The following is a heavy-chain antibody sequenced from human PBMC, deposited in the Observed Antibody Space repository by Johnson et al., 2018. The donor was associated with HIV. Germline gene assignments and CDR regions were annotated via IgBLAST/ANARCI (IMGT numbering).Heavy chain of an antibody. J-gene: IGHJ3*02. V-gene: IGHV3-7*02. CDR2: INQDGSEK. CDR1: GFTFSSYA. CDR3: ARGRYYYDSSGYYYPAFEI. D-gene: IGHD3-22*01. Sequence: VQLVESGGGVVQPGRSLTVSCAASGFTFSSYAMHWVRQAPGKGLEWVANINQDGSEKYYVDSVKGLFTISRDNSKNTLYLQMNSLRAEDTAVYYCARGRYYYDSSGYYYPAFEIWGQVTMVTVSS.